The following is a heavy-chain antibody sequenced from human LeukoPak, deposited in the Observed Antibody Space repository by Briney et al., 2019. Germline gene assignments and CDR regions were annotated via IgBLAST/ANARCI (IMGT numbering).Heavy chain of an antibody. CDR3: ARGLCAATLPDEYFDN. V-gene: IGHV1-8*01. Sequence: AAVTVSCQASGCTFTCYDIYWVRQATGQGLEWMGWMNPNSGNTGYAQKFQGRVTMTRNTSITTAYMELSSLRSEDTAVYYCARGLCAATLPDEYFDNWGQGTLVTVSS. J-gene: IGHJ4*02. D-gene: IGHD1-26*01. CDR1: GCTFTCYD. CDR2: MNPNSGNT.